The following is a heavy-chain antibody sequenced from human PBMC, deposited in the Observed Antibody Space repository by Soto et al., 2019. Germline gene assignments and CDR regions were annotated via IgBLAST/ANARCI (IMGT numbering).Heavy chain of an antibody. V-gene: IGHV4-39*01. CDR2: IYYSGST. CDR3: ARPNCSAAAGYNDLDL. D-gene: IGHD6-13*01. J-gene: IGHJ5*02. Sequence: SETLSLTCTFSGFSIGRSIYYLGWIRQPPGKGLEWIGSIYYSGSTYYNPSLKSRVTISVDTSKNQFSLKLSSVTAADTAVYYCARPNCSAAAGYNDLDLCGQGTLVTVSS. CDR1: GFSIGRSIYY.